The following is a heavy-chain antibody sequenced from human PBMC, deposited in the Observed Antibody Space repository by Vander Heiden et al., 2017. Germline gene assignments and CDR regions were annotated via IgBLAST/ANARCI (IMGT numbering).Heavy chain of an antibody. V-gene: IGHV1-2*02. J-gene: IGHJ4*02. CDR1: GYTFTGYY. Sequence: QVQLVPSGAELKKPGASVKVSCRASGYTFTGYYMHWVRQAPGQGLEWMGWINPNSGGTNYAQKFQGRVTMTRDTSISTAYMELSRLRSDDTAVYYCARGHEVEMATINFDYWGQGTLVTVSS. CDR2: INPNSGGT. D-gene: IGHD5-12*01. CDR3: ARGHEVEMATINFDY.